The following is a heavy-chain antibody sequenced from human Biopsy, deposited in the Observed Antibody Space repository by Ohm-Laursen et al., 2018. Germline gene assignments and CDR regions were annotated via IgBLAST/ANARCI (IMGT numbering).Heavy chain of an antibody. V-gene: IGHV4-39*01. CDR3: ARDYDTSGYYYVS. CDR1: GGSISNNNYY. J-gene: IGHJ5*02. Sequence: GTLSLTWAVSGGSISNNNYYWGWIRQPPGKSLERIGSIFYHGGTHYKPSRKSRVNISVDTSKNQFLLKLISVTAADTAVYYCARDYDTSGYYYVSWGQGTLVTVSS. D-gene: IGHD3-22*01. CDR2: IFYHGGT.